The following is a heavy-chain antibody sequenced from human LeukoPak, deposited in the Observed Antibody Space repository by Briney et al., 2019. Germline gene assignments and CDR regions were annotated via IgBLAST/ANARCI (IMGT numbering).Heavy chain of an antibody. CDR1: GGSVSSGSDY. J-gene: IGHJ5*02. V-gene: IGHV4-61*01. D-gene: IGHD2-2*01. Sequence: SETLSLTCTVSGGSVSSGSDYWSWIRQPPGKGLEWIGHISYSGSTNYNPSLKSRVTISIDTSKSQFSLKLRSVTAADTAVYYCARLPAHYCSSTSCDDSWFDPWGQGTLVTVSS. CDR2: ISYSGST. CDR3: ARLPAHYCSSTSCDDSWFDP.